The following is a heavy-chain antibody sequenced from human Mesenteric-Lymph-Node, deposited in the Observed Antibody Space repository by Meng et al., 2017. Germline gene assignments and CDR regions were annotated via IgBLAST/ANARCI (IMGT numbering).Heavy chain of an antibody. D-gene: IGHD6-13*01. V-gene: IGHV1-2*06. CDR3: AREEGPSSSWYVDY. J-gene: IGHJ4*02. CDR2: INPNSGGT. Sequence: QGQLVQSGAEVKKPGASVKVSCKASGYTFTGYYMHWVRQAPGQGLEWMGRINPNSGGTNYAQKFQGRVTMTRDTSISTAYMELSRLRSDDTAVYYCAREEGPSSSWYVDYWGQGTLVTVSS. CDR1: GYTFTGYY.